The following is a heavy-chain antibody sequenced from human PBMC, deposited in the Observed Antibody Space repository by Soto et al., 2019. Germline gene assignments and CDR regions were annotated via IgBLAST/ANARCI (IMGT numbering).Heavy chain of an antibody. D-gene: IGHD2-8*01. CDR3: ARSHYTYGLLIDY. V-gene: IGHV4-39*01. Sequence: SETLSLTCSVSGDSITTNCDYWGWIRQPPGKGLQWIGNVYSTGSTFSHPSLTSRVFISVDTSKNKFSLRLTSVTAADTAVYYCARSHYTYGLLIDYWGPGIMVTVS. J-gene: IGHJ4*02. CDR2: VYSTGST. CDR1: GDSITTNCDY.